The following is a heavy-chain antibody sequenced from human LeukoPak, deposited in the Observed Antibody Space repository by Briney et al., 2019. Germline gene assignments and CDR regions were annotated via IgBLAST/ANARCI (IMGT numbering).Heavy chain of an antibody. Sequence: AETLSLTCALDCRSFTVDYWSWIRQPPGEWRECLREIDLSGSTNSNTSRKSRVTISVDTSKTQSSLKLSSVTAADTAVYCCALGYDSSGPVRGWGQGTLVPVSS. J-gene: IGHJ4*02. V-gene: IGHV4-34*01. D-gene: IGHD3-22*01. CDR2: IDLSGST. CDR1: CRSFTVDY. CDR3: ALGYDSSGPVRG.